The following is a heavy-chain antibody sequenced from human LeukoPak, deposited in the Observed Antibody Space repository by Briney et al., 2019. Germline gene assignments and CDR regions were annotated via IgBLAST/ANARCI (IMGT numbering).Heavy chain of an antibody. CDR1: GFTFSSYA. CDR3: ARDRPHNWFDP. Sequence: PGGSLRLSCAASGFTFSSYAMSWVRQAPGKGLEWVSRIDNDGRHTIYADSVKARFTISRDNAKNIVYLQMNSLRVEDTAVYYCARDRPHNWFDPWGQGTLVTVST. V-gene: IGHV3-74*01. J-gene: IGHJ5*02. CDR2: IDNDGRHT.